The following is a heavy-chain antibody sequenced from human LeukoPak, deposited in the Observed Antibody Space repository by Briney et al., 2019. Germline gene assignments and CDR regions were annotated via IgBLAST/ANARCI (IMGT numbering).Heavy chain of an antibody. CDR1: GFTFGDYA. J-gene: IGHJ4*02. CDR2: IRSKAYGGTS. Sequence: GGSLRLSRTASGFTFGDYAMSWVRQAPGKGLEWVGFIRSKAYGGTSEYAASVKGRFTISRDDSKSIAYLQINSLKTEDTALYYCTRNYYGDSGGFFDYWGQGTLVTVSS. CDR3: TRNYYGDSGGFFDY. D-gene: IGHD4-17*01. V-gene: IGHV3-49*04.